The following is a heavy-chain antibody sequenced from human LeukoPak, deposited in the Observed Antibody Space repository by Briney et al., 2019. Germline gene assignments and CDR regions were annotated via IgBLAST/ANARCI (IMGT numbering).Heavy chain of an antibody. Sequence: SETLSLTCTVSGGSISSYYWSWIRQPPGKGLEWIGYIYDSGSTNYNPSLKSRVTISVDTSKNQFSLKLSSVTAADTAVYYCARSGGTWIYNYWGQGTLVTVSS. CDR2: IYDSGST. D-gene: IGHD1-7*01. CDR3: ARSGGTWIYNY. V-gene: IGHV4-59*01. CDR1: GGSISSYY. J-gene: IGHJ4*02.